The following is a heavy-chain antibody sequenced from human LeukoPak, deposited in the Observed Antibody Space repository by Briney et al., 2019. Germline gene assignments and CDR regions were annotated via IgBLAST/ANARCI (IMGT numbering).Heavy chain of an antibody. CDR2: ISYDGTNK. V-gene: IGHV3-30*18. D-gene: IGHD3-10*01. CDR1: GFTFSSYG. CDR3: AKDFRFRFGWDGPDY. J-gene: IGHJ4*02. Sequence: GGSLRLSCAASGFTFSSYGIHWVRQAPGKGLEWVAVISYDGTNKYYADSVKGRFTISRDNSKNTLYLQMNSLRAEDTAVYYCAKDFRFRFGWDGPDYWGQGTLDTVSS.